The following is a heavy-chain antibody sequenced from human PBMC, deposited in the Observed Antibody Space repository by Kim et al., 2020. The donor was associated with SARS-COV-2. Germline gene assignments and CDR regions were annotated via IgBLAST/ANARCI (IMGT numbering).Heavy chain of an antibody. Sequence: GGSLRLSCVGSGFTFSSYWMSWVRQAPGKGLEWVANIKQDGSEEYYVDSVKGRFTISRDNANSSVYLQLNSLRAEDTAVYYCLRIIARIGAIIRGWGQGTQVTVSS. D-gene: IGHD1-26*01. CDR1: GFTFSSYW. J-gene: IGHJ4*02. V-gene: IGHV3-7*01. CDR3: LRIIARIGAIIRG. CDR2: IKQDGSEE.